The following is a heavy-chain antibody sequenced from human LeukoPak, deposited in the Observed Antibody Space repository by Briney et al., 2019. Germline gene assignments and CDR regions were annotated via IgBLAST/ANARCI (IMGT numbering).Heavy chain of an antibody. D-gene: IGHD5-18*01. Sequence: PSETLSLTCAVYGGSFSGYYWSWIRQPPGKGLEWIGYIYYSGSTNYNPSLKSRVTISVDTSKNQFSLKLSSVTAADTAVYYCARGGYSYQFDYWGQGTLVTVSS. J-gene: IGHJ4*02. V-gene: IGHV4-59*01. CDR3: ARGGYSYQFDY. CDR1: GGSFSGYY. CDR2: IYYSGST.